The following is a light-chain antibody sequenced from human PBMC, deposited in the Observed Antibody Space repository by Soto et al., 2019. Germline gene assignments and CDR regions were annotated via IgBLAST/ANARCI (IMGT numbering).Light chain of an antibody. CDR1: PSDVGGYNS. CDR2: DVS. J-gene: IGLJ2*01. Sequence: QAVVTQPPSASGSPGQSVTISCTGTPSDVGGYNSVSWYQQYPGKAPKLMIYDVSKRPSGVPDRFSGSKSGNTASLTVSGLQAEDEANYYCSSYAGSNVLFGGGTKVTVL. CDR3: SSYAGSNVL. V-gene: IGLV2-8*01.